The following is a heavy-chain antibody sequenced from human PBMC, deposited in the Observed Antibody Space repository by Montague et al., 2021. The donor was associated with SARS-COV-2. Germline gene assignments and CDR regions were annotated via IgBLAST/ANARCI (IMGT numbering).Heavy chain of an antibody. J-gene: IGHJ6*03. V-gene: IGHV6-1*01. CDR1: GDSVAGNSAG. Sequence: CAISGDSVAGNSAGWNWIRQSPSRDLEWLVRTYYRSRWFNDYAVSIRSRITINPDTSKNQFSLQLNSVTPEDTAVYYCARATEWRGYYYYYYMDVWGKGTTVTVSS. CDR2: TYYRSRWFN. CDR3: ARATEWRGYYYYYYMDV. D-gene: IGHD1-14*01.